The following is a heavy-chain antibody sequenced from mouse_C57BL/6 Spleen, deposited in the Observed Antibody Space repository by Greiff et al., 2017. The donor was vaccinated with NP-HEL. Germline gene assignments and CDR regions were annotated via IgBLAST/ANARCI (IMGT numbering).Heavy chain of an antibody. CDR1: GYTFTSYW. CDR3: ARLGLLGFDY. J-gene: IGHJ2*01. Sequence: QVQLQQSGAELAKPGASVKLSCKASGYTFTSYWMHWVKQRPGQGLEWIGYINPSSGYTKYNQKFKDKATLTADKSSNTAYMQLSSLTYEDSAVYYCARLGLLGFDYWGQGTTLTVSS. D-gene: IGHD1-1*01. CDR2: INPSSGYT. V-gene: IGHV1-7*01.